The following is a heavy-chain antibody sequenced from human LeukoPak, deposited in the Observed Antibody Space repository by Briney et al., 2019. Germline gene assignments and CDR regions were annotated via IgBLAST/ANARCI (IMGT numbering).Heavy chain of an antibody. CDR2: INNDGRST. CDR3: ARDERGTYGSGSYMYYYMDV. V-gene: IGHV3-74*03. Sequence: GGSLRLSCAASGFTFSTYTIHWVRQVPGKGLMWVSRINNDGRSTTYADSVKGRFTISRDNSKNTLYLQMNSLRAEDTAVYYCARDERGTYGSGSYMYYYMDVWGKGTTVTISS. D-gene: IGHD3-10*01. CDR1: GFTFSTYT. J-gene: IGHJ6*03.